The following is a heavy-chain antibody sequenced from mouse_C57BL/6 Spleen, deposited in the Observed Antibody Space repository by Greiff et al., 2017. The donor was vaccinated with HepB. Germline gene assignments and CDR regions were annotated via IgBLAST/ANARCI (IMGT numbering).Heavy chain of an antibody. J-gene: IGHJ3*01. CDR2: IHPNSGST. CDR3: AREEKLGRGGFAY. V-gene: IGHV1-64*01. Sequence: QVQLQQSGAELVKPGASVKLSCKASGYTFTSYWMHWVKQRPGQGLEWIGMIHPNSGSTNYNEKFKSKATLTVDKSSSTAYMQLSSLTSEDSAVYYCAREEKLGRGGFAYWGQGTLVTVSA. CDR1: GYTFTSYW. D-gene: IGHD4-1*01.